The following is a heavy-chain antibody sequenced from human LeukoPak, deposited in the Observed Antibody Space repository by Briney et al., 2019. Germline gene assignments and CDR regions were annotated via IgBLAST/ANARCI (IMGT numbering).Heavy chain of an antibody. D-gene: IGHD3-22*01. CDR3: ARGKYDSGGYYLDY. CDR1: GESFSGYY. CDR2: INHSGTT. Sequence: WETLSLTCAVYGESFSGYYWSWIRQPPGKGLTWIGEINHSGTTNYNPSLKSRVTISLDTSKSQFSLMLSSVTAADTAVYYCARGKYDSGGYYLDYWGQGTLVTVSS. V-gene: IGHV4-34*01. J-gene: IGHJ4*02.